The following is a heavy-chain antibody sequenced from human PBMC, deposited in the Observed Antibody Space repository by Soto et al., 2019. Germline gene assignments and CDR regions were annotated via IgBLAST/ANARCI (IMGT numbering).Heavy chain of an antibody. D-gene: IGHD2-8*02. J-gene: IGHJ4*02. CDR3: ARGMTPPGAPAWYYFDS. Sequence: SETLSLTCTVSGASITGTSYWSWIRQPAGKGLEWIGRFSLSGTTNYNPSLRSRVTMSADVSKNQFSLRLTSVTAADTALYYCARGMTPPGAPAWYYFDSSGPATLLTVSS. V-gene: IGHV4-4*07. CDR2: FSLSGTT. CDR1: GASITGTSY.